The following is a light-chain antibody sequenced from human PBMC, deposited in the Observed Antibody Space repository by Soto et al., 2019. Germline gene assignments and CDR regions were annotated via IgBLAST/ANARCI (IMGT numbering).Light chain of an antibody. CDR2: KAS. CDR3: QHYNSYSEA. Sequence: DIHMSQSPSTLSGSLGDRVTITFRGSQTISSWLAWYQQKPGKAPKLLIYKASTLKSGVPSRFSGSGSGTEFTLAISSLQPDDFATYYCQHYNSYSEAFGQGTKVDIK. J-gene: IGKJ1*01. V-gene: IGKV1-5*03. CDR1: QTISSW.